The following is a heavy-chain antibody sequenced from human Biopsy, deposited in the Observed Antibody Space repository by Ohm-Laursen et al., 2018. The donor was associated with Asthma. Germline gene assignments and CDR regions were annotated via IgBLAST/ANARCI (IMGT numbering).Heavy chain of an antibody. D-gene: IGHD1-26*01. Sequence: SLRLSCAASGFSFSEFVMHWVRQAPGKGLEWVAVISYDGSTKYYADSVKGRFTISRGNSRNTLHLEMNSLRAEDTAVYFCAKEVFPGWELRRGPDSWGQGTLVTVSS. J-gene: IGHJ4*02. CDR2: ISYDGSTK. CDR1: GFSFSEFV. V-gene: IGHV3-30*18. CDR3: AKEVFPGWELRRGPDS.